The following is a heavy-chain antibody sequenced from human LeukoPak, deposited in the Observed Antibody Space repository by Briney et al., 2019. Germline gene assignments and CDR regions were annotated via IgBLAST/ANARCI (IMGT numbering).Heavy chain of an antibody. Sequence: GGSLRLSCAASGFTLRTYGMHGVRQAPGKGLEWVAFRRNDESNKYYADSVTGRFTISRDNSNNTLYLQMNSLRAEDTAVYFCAKVIGGSSAWYARGFDYWGQGTLVTVSS. J-gene: IGHJ4*02. CDR3: AKVIGGSSAWYARGFDY. CDR2: RRNDESNK. CDR1: GFTLRTYG. D-gene: IGHD2-15*01. V-gene: IGHV3-30*02.